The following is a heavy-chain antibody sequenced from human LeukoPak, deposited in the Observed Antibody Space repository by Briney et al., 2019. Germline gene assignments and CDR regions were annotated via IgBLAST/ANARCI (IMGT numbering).Heavy chain of an antibody. CDR3: ARVFGYNSVDY. J-gene: IGHJ4*02. Sequence: GGSLRLSCAASGFTFSSYSLNWVRQAPGKGLEWVSSISSSSSYIYYADSVKGRFTISRDNAKNSLYLQMNSLRVEDTAVYYCARVFGYNSVDYWGQGTLVTVSS. CDR2: ISSSSSYI. CDR1: GFTFSSYS. D-gene: IGHD5-24*01. V-gene: IGHV3-21*01.